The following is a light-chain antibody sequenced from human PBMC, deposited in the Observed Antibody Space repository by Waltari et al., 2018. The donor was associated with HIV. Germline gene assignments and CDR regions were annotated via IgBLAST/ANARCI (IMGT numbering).Light chain of an antibody. J-gene: IGKJ1*01. CDR3: QQYGSSQGWT. Sequence: EIVLTQSPGTLSLSPGERATLSCRASQSVSSNYLAWYQQKPGQAPRLRIYGTSSRATGIPDMFSGSGSGTDFTLTISRLEPEDFAVYYCQQYGSSQGWTFGQGTKVEIK. V-gene: IGKV3-20*01. CDR2: GTS. CDR1: QSVSSNY.